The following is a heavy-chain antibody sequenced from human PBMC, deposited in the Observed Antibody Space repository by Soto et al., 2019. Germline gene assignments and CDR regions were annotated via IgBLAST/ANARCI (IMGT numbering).Heavy chain of an antibody. D-gene: IGHD3-3*01. V-gene: IGHV4-59*01. CDR3: ARDMYDFWSGPDYYYYGMDV. Sequence: SDTLYLTCTVSGGSISSNYWSWIRQPPGKGLEWIGYIYYSGSTNYTPSLKSRVTISVDTSKNQFSLKLSSVTAADTAVYYCARDMYDFWSGPDYYYYGMDVWGQGTTVTVSS. J-gene: IGHJ6*02. CDR2: IYYSGST. CDR1: GGSISSNY.